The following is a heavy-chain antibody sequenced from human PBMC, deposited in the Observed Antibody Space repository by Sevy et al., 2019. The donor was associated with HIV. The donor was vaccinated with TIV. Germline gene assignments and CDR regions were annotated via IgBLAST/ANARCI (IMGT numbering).Heavy chain of an antibody. CDR2: IRSKAYGGTT. D-gene: IGHD6-19*01. CDR3: TRDQWLETLDY. V-gene: IGHV3-49*03. Sequence: GGSLRLSCTASGFTFGDYDMSWFRQAPGKGLEWVGFIRSKAYGGTTEYAASVKGRFTISRDDSKSIAYLQMNSLKTEDTAVYYCTRDQWLETLDYWGQGTLVTVSS. J-gene: IGHJ4*02. CDR1: GFTFGDYD.